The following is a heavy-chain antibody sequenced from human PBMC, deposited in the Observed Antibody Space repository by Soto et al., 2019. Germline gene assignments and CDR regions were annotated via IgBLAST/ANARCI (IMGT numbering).Heavy chain of an antibody. CDR1: GFSFSGYA. V-gene: IGHV3-23*01. J-gene: IGHJ4*01. CDR2: ISGSGATT. Sequence: SLRLSCAASGFSFSGYAMAWVRQAPGKGLEWVSGISGSGATTYYADSVKGRCTISRDNSKNTLYLQMYSLRAEDTAVYFFAKIPTRAIDYSGHGTLLTVSS. CDR3: AKIPTRAIDY. D-gene: IGHD2-21*01.